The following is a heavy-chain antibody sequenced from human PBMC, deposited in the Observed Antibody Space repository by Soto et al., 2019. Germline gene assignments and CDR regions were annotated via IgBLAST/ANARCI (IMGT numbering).Heavy chain of an antibody. CDR1: GFTFSDYW. D-gene: IGHD6-13*01. CDR2: SNIDGSTI. Sequence: EVQLVESGGGLVQPGGSLRLSCAASGFTFSDYWMHWVRQAPGKGLVWVSRSNIDGSTINYADSVKGRFTISRDNAKNTLYLQMNSLRADDTALYYCARVPIAAAGMGIDYWGQGTRVTVSS. CDR3: ARVPIAAAGMGIDY. J-gene: IGHJ4*02. V-gene: IGHV3-74*01.